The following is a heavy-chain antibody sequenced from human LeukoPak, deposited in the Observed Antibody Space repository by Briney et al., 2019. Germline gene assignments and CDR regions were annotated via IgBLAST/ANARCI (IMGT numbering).Heavy chain of an antibody. CDR1: GFTFSSYS. CDR2: ISSSSSYI. V-gene: IGHV3-21*01. D-gene: IGHD3-16*01. Sequence: GGSLRLSCAASGFTFSSYSMNWVRQAPGKGLEWVSSISSSSSYIYYADSVKGRFTISRDNAKNSLYLQMNSLRAEDTAVYYCARDRVGVIAYYMDVWGKGTTVTISS. CDR3: ARDRVGVIAYYMDV. J-gene: IGHJ6*03.